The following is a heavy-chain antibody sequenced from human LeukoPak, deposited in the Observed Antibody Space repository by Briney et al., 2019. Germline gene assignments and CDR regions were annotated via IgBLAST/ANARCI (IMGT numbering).Heavy chain of an antibody. Sequence: GGSLRLSCAASGLTFSSYAMSWVRQAPGKGLEWVSAISGSGGKTYYTDSVKGRFTISRDNSKNTLYLQMNSLRAEDTAVYYCAKAAPSGNYYNVPGVWGQGTLVTVSS. CDR3: AKAAPSGNYYNVPGV. V-gene: IGHV3-23*01. CDR1: GLTFSSYA. D-gene: IGHD3-10*01. CDR2: ISGSGGKT. J-gene: IGHJ4*02.